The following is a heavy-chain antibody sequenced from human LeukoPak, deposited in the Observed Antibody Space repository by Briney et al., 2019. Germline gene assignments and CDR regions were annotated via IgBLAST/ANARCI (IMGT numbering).Heavy chain of an antibody. J-gene: IGHJ4*02. D-gene: IGHD5-18*01. V-gene: IGHV1-2*02. CDR1: GGTFSSYA. CDR3: ARDLRRGYSYGSSVDY. Sequence: ASVKVSCKASGGTFSSYAISWVRQAPGQGLEWMGWINPNSGGTNYAQKFQGRVTMTRDTSISTAYMELSRLRSDDTAVYYCARDLRRGYSYGSSVDYWGQGTLVTVSS. CDR2: INPNSGGT.